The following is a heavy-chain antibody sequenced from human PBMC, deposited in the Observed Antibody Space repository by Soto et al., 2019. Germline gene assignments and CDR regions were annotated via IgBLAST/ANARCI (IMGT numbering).Heavy chain of an antibody. D-gene: IGHD3-3*01. CDR3: ARDLEEFSASTTYYDFWSGYYPLLFDY. CDR1: GFTFSSYW. CDR2: IKQDGSEK. Sequence: GGSLRLSCAASGFTFSSYWMSWVRQAPGKGLEWVANIKQDGSEKYYVDSVKGRFTISRDNAKNSLYLQMNSLRAEDTAVYYCARDLEEFSASTTYYDFWSGYYPLLFDYWGQGTLVTVSS. J-gene: IGHJ4*02. V-gene: IGHV3-7*01.